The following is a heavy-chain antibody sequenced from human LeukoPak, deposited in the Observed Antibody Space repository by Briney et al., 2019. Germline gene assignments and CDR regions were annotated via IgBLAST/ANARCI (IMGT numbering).Heavy chain of an antibody. J-gene: IGHJ4*02. CDR1: GGSFSGYY. CDR2: IYYSGST. CDR3: ARLPYYYDSSGYGFDY. Sequence: SETLSLTCAVYGGSFSGYYWSWIRQPPGKGLEWIGSIYYSGSTYYNPSLKSRVTISVDTSKNQFSLKLSSVAAADTAVYYCARLPYYYDSSGYGFDYWGQGTLVTVSS. D-gene: IGHD3-22*01. V-gene: IGHV4-34*01.